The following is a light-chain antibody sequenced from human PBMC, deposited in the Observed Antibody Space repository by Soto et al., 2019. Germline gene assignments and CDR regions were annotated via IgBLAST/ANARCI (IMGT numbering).Light chain of an antibody. CDR1: HSVSSSY. V-gene: IGKV3-20*01. J-gene: IGKJ1*01. Sequence: EIVLTQSPGTLSLSPGERATLSCRASHSVSSSYLAWYQQKPGQAPRLLIYGASSRATGIPDRFSGSGSGTDFTLTISRLEPEDFAVYYCQQYGSSPPWTFGQGTKWEI. CDR3: QQYGSSPPWT. CDR2: GAS.